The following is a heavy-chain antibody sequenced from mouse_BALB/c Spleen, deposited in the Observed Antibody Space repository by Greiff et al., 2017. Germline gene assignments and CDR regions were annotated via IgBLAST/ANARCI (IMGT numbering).Heavy chain of an antibody. CDR3: ARREGYDGNAMDY. D-gene: IGHD2-2*01. CDR2: IDPSDSET. J-gene: IGHJ4*01. CDR1: GYSFTSYW. V-gene: IGHV1S126*01. Sequence: VKLQESGPQLVRPGASVKISCKASGYSFTSYWMHWVKQRPGQGLEWIGMIDPSDSETRLNQKFKDKATLTVDKSSSTAYMQLSSPTSEDSAVYYCARREGYDGNAMDYWGQGTSVTVSS.